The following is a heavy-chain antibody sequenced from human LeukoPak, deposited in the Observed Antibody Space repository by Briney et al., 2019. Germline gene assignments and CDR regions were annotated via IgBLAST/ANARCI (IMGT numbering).Heavy chain of an antibody. Sequence: GGSLRLSCAASGFSFNNYAMNWVRQAPGKGLEWVSVISGSGGTTYYADSVKGRFTISRDSSKNTLYLQMNSLRAEDTAVYYCARFIRPYYSNYGSGWYYSDYWGQGTLVTVSS. CDR1: GFSFNNYA. J-gene: IGHJ4*02. CDR3: ARFIRPYYSNYGSGWYYSDY. D-gene: IGHD4-11*01. V-gene: IGHV3-23*01. CDR2: ISGSGGTT.